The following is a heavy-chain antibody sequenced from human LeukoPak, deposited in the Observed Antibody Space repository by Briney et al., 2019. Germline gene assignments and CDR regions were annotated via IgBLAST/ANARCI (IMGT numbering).Heavy chain of an antibody. Sequence: GASVKVSCKTSGYTFTSYDIHWVRQAPGRGLEWMGWMNPTSDHSGYAQKFQGRVTMTRNTSISTAYMELSSLRSEDTAVYYCARGVVTMVRGVISCWFDPWGQGTLVTVSS. CDR2: MNPTSDHS. V-gene: IGHV1-8*01. J-gene: IGHJ5*02. D-gene: IGHD3-10*01. CDR1: GYTFTSYD. CDR3: ARGVVTMVRGVISCWFDP.